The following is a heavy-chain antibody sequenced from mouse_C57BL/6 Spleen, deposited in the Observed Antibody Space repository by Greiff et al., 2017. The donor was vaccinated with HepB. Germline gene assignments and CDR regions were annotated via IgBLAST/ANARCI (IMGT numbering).Heavy chain of an antibody. CDR2: IYPGSGST. J-gene: IGHJ2*01. CDR1: GYTFTSYW. CDR3: ARKGVFTTVVAPDS. Sequence: VQLQQPGAELVKPGASVKMSCKASGYTFTSYWITWVKQRPGQGLEWIGDIYPGSGSTNYNEKFKSKATLTVDTSSSTAYMQLSSLTSEDSAVSYCARKGVFTTVVAPDSWGQGTTLTVSS. V-gene: IGHV1-55*01. D-gene: IGHD1-1*01.